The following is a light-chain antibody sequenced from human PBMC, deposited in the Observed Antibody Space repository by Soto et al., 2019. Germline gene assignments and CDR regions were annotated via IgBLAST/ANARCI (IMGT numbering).Light chain of an antibody. Sequence: EIVLPPSPATLSLSPGARPTLSGRARQSVSSTYLIWYQQKPGQAPRLLIYGASSRATGVPDRFSGGGSGTDFTLTISRLEPEDFAVYYCQHFVNSLTWTFGQGTKVDIK. CDR2: GAS. J-gene: IGKJ1*01. CDR3: QHFVNSLTWT. CDR1: QSVSSTY. V-gene: IGKV3-20*01.